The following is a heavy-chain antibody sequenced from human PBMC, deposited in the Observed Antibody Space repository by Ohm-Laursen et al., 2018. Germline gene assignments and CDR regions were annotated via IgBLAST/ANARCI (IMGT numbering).Heavy chain of an antibody. D-gene: IGHD6-19*01. V-gene: IGHV2-26*01. CDR2: IFSNDEK. CDR3: ARIRYSSGLHDAFDI. CDR1: GFSLSNARMG. Sequence: TQTLTLTCTVPGFSLSNARMGVSWIRQPPGKALEWLAHIFSNDEKSYSTSLKSRLTISKDTSKSQVVLTMTNMDPVDTATYYCARIRYSSGLHDAFDIWGQGTMVTVSS. J-gene: IGHJ3*02.